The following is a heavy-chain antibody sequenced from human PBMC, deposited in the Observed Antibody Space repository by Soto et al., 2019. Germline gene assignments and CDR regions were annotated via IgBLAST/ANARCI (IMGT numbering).Heavy chain of an antibody. CDR2: INAGNGNT. Sequence: ASVKVSCKASGYTFTSYAMHWVRQAPGQRLEWMGWINAGNGNTKYSQKFQGRVTITRDTSASTAYMELSSLRSEDTAVYYCARQSAGYYYYGMDVWGQGTTVTVSS. V-gene: IGHV1-3*01. CDR3: ARQSAGYYYYGMDV. J-gene: IGHJ6*02. CDR1: GYTFTSYA.